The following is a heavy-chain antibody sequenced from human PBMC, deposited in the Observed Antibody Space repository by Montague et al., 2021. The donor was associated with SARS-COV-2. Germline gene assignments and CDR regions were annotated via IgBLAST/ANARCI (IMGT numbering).Heavy chain of an antibody. Sequence: SETLSLTCTVSGGSISSYYWSWIRQPAGKGLEWIGRIYSSRSTNYNPSLRSRVTMSVDTSKNQFSLKLSSVTAADTALYYCARDWPRSYYYGSGTYTWGGYGMDVWGQGTTVTVSS. CDR2: IYSSRST. D-gene: IGHD3-10*01. CDR1: GGSISSYY. J-gene: IGHJ6*02. V-gene: IGHV4-4*07. CDR3: ARDWPRSYYYGSGTYTWGGYGMDV.